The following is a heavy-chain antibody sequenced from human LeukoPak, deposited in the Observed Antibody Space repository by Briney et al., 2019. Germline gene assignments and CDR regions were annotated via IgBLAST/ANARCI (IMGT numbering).Heavy chain of an antibody. CDR2: ISGSGDST. CDR1: GFTFSSYA. CDR3: AKCDYYDSTGSSLDY. J-gene: IGHJ4*02. D-gene: IGHD3-22*01. V-gene: IGHV3-23*01. Sequence: PGGSLRLSCAASGFTFSSYAMSWVRQAPGKGLEWVSAISGSGDSTYYADSVKGRFTISRDNSKNTLYLQMDSLRAEDTAIYYCAKCDYYDSTGSSLDYWGQGTLVTVSS.